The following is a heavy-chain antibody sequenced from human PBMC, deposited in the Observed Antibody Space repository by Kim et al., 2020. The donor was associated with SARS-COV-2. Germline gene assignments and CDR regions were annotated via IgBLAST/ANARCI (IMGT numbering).Heavy chain of an antibody. D-gene: IGHD4-17*01. V-gene: IGHV4-39*01. Sequence: KRRVTISVETSKNQFSLKLSSVTAADTAVYYCARQSDRSYGDYEVDAFDIWGQGTMVTVSS. CDR3: ARQSDRSYGDYEVDAFDI. J-gene: IGHJ3*02.